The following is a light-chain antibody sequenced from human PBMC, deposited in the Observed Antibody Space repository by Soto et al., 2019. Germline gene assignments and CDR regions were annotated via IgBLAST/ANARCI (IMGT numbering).Light chain of an antibody. CDR2: GAS. Sequence: VMTQSPATLSVSPGERATLSCWASETVATNLAWYQQKPGQAPRLLISGASTRAAGISDRFRASGSGTEFTLTISSLRSEDSAIYYCQQYFEWPPMTFGQGTKV. CDR1: ETVATN. V-gene: IGKV3-15*01. J-gene: IGKJ1*01. CDR3: QQYFEWPPMT.